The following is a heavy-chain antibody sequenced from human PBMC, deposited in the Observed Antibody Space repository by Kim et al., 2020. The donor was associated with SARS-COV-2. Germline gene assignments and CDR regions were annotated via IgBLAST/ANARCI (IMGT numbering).Heavy chain of an antibody. CDR3: AGRRIAAAGYYYYYGMDV. V-gene: IGHV4-59*13. Sequence: SETLSLTCTVSGGSISSYYWSWIRQPPGKGLEWIGYIYYSGSTNYNPSLKSRVTISVDTSKNQFSLKLSSVTAADTAVYYCAGRRIAAAGYYYYYGMDV. CDR2: IYYSGST. D-gene: IGHD6-13*01. J-gene: IGHJ6*01. CDR1: GGSISSYY.